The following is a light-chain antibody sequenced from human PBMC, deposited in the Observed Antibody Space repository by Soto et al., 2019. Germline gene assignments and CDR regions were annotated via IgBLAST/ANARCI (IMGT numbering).Light chain of an antibody. J-gene: IGKJ1*01. Sequence: ETVLTQSPGTLSLSPGERATLSCRASQTIRSNYLAWYRQTPGQAPRLLIYGASNSATGIADRFSGSGSRTDFTLIISRLEPEDCALYYCQQYGNSPWTFGQGTKVEIK. CDR2: GAS. CDR1: QTIRSNY. CDR3: QQYGNSPWT. V-gene: IGKV3-20*01.